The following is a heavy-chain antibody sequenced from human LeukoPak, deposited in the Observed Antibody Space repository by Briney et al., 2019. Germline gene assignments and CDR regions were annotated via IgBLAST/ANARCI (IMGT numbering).Heavy chain of an antibody. J-gene: IGHJ5*02. CDR2: ISSSSSYI. Sequence: GGSLRLSCAASGFTFSSYSMNWVRQAPGKGLEWVSSISSSSSYIYYADSVKGRLTISRDNAKNSLYLQMNSLRAEDTAVYYCARDVSLAAAGANWFDPWGQGTLVTVSS. D-gene: IGHD6-13*01. CDR1: GFTFSSYS. CDR3: ARDVSLAAAGANWFDP. V-gene: IGHV3-21*01.